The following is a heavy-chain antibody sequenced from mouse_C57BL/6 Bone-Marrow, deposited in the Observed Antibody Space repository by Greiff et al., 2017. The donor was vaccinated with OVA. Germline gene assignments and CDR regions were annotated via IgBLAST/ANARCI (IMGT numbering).Heavy chain of an antibody. CDR3: ARRYGSSRAWFAY. D-gene: IGHD1-1*01. J-gene: IGHJ3*01. CDR2: ISSGSSTI. CDR1: GFTFSDYG. Sequence: VQLKQSGGGLVKPGGSLKLSCAASGFTFSDYGMHWVRQAPEKGLEWVAYISSGSSTIYYADTVKGRFTISRDNAKNTLFLQMTSLRSEDTAMYYCARRYGSSRAWFAYWGQGTLVTVSA. V-gene: IGHV5-17*01.